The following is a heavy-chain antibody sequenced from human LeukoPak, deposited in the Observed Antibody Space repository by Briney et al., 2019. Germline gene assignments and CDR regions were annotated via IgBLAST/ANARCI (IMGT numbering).Heavy chain of an antibody. V-gene: IGHV4-30-2*01. CDR1: GGSISSGGYS. D-gene: IGHD6-19*01. CDR3: ARVGKWLVANWFDP. CDR2: IYHSGST. Sequence: SETLSLTCAASGGSISSGGYSWSWIRQPPGKGLEWIGYIYHSGSTYYNPSLKSRVTISVDRSKNQFSLKLSSVTAADTAVYYCARVGKWLVANWFDPWGQGTLVTVSS. J-gene: IGHJ5*02.